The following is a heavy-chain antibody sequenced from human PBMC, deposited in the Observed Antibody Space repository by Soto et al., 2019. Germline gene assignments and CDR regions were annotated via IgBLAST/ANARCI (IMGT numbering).Heavy chain of an antibody. CDR1: GFTFGSYG. D-gene: IGHD6-19*01. J-gene: IGHJ6*02. CDR2: ISYDGSNK. CDR3: AKDTSSGPSYYYYGMDV. V-gene: IGHV3-30*18. Sequence: QVQLVESGGGVVQPGRSLRLSCAASGFTFGSYGMHWVRQAPGKGLEWVAVISYDGSNKYYADSVKGRFTISRDNSKNTLYLQMNSLRAEDTAVYYCAKDTSSGPSYYYYGMDVWGQGTTVTVSS.